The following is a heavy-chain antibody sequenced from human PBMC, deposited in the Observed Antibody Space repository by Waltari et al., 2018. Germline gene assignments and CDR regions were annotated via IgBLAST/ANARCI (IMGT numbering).Heavy chain of an antibody. CDR3: TTLARGESGDY. D-gene: IGHD3-10*01. J-gene: IGHJ4*02. V-gene: IGHV3-7*01. CDR2: ITPDGRQK. Sequence: EVQLVESGGGLVQPGGSLRLSCAASGFTFNTYWMKWIRQAPGKGLEWVANITPDGRQKVYVDSVKGRVTVSRDNAQNSLYLQMNNLRAEDTAVYYCTTLARGESGDYWGQGTLVTVSS. CDR1: GFTFNTYW.